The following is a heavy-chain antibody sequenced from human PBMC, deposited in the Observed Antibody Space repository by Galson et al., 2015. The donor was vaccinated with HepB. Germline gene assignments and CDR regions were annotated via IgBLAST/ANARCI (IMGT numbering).Heavy chain of an antibody. J-gene: IGHJ4*02. CDR3: AKDFLDCSSTSCSYN. D-gene: IGHD2-2*01. V-gene: IGHV3-23*01. Sequence: SLRLSCAASGFTFSSYAMSWVRQAPGKGLEWVSAISGSGGSTYYADSVKGRFTISRDNSKNTLYLQMNSLRAGDTAVYYCAKDFLDCSSTSCSYNWGQGTLVTVSS. CDR1: GFTFSSYA. CDR2: ISGSGGST.